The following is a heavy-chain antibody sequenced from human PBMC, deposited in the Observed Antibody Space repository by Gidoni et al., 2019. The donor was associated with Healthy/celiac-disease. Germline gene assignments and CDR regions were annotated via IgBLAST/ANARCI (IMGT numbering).Heavy chain of an antibody. CDR3: AKDREPTFDSSATSLLGYFHH. Sequence: EVQLLESGGGLVQPGGSLRLSCAASGFTFSNYAMRWVRQAPGKGLEWVSAISGSGGSTYYADSVKGRFTVSRDNSKSALYLQLSSLRAEDTAVFYCAKDREPTFDSSATSLLGYFHHWGQGTLVTVSS. V-gene: IGHV3-23*01. J-gene: IGHJ1*01. CDR1: GFTFSNYA. D-gene: IGHD3-22*01. CDR2: ISGSGGST.